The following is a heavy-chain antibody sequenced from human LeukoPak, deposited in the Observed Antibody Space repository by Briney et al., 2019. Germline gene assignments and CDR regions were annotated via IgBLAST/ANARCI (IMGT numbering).Heavy chain of an antibody. V-gene: IGHV3-64D*06. CDR3: VKVGGGFYDY. Sequence: GGSLRLCCSASGFTFSTYAMHWVRQAPGKGLEYVSALSSNGGSTYYADSVKGRFTISRDNSKNTLYLQMSSLRAEDTAVYYCVKVGGGFYDYWGQGTLVTVSS. J-gene: IGHJ4*02. CDR1: GFTFSTYA. D-gene: IGHD3-16*01. CDR2: LSSNGGST.